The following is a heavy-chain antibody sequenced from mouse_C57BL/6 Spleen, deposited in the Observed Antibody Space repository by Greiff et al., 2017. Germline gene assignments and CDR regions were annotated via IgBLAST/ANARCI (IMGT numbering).Heavy chain of an antibody. D-gene: IGHD1-1*01. CDR1: GFNIKDYY. J-gene: IGHJ3*01. CDR3: ARSDDGSSSAWFAY. CDR2: IDPEDGET. Sequence: EVQLVESGAELVKPGASVKLSCTASGFNIKDYYMHWVKQRTEQGLERIGRIDPEDGETKYAPKFQGKATIKADTSTNAAYLQLSSLTSEDTAVYYCARSDDGSSSAWFAYWGQGTLVTVSA. V-gene: IGHV14-2*01.